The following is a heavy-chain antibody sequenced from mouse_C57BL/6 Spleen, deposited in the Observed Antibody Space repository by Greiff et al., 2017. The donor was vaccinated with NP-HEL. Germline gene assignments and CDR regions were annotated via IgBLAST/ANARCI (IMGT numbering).Heavy chain of an antibody. CDR3: ARQNTTVVGY. CDR1: GFTFSSYT. V-gene: IGHV5-9*01. D-gene: IGHD1-1*01. J-gene: IGHJ2*01. CDR2: ISGGGGNT. Sequence: EVQGVESGGGLVKPGGSLKLSCAASGFTFSSYTMSWVRQTPEKRLEWVATISGGGGNTYYPDSVKGRFTISRDNAKNTLYLQMSSLRSEDTALYYCARQNTTVVGYWGQGTTLTVSS.